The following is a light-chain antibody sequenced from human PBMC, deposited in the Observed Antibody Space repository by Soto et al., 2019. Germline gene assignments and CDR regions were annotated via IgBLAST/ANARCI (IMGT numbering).Light chain of an antibody. V-gene: IGLV2-14*03. CDR1: SSDIGAHNF. CDR2: EVI. J-gene: IGLJ1*01. Sequence: ALTQPASVSGSPGQAITVSCSGASSDIGAHNFVSWYQQHPGKAPKLIIYEVINRPSGVSDRFSGSKSGNTASLTISGLQSEDEADYYCNSYTTSNTFVFGSGTKVTVL. CDR3: NSYTTSNTFV.